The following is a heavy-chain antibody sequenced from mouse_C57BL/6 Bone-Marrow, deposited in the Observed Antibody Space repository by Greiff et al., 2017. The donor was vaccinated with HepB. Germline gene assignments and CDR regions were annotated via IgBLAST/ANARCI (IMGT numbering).Heavy chain of an antibody. D-gene: IGHD1-1*01. V-gene: IGHV5-17*01. CDR2: ISSGSSTI. CDR3: AYVNFDY. CDR1: GFTFSDYG. Sequence: DVMLVESGGGLVKPGGSLKLSCAASGFTFSDYGMHWVRQATEKGLEWVAYISSGSSTIYYADTVKGRFTIYRDNAKNTLFLQMTSLRSEDTAMYYCAYVNFDYWGQGTTLTVSS. J-gene: IGHJ2*01.